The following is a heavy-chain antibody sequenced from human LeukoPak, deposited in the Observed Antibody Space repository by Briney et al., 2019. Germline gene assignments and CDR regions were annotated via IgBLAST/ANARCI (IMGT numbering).Heavy chain of an antibody. CDR1: GFTFSSYN. Sequence: GGSLRLSCAASGFTFSSYNMNWVRQAPGKGLEWVSSITSSSTYIYYADSVKGRFTISGDNARNSLYLQMNSLRAEDTAVYYCARDPYSGSYGNDYYYYMDVWGKGTTVTISS. V-gene: IGHV3-21*01. J-gene: IGHJ6*03. D-gene: IGHD1-26*01. CDR3: ARDPYSGSYGNDYYYYMDV. CDR2: ITSSSTYI.